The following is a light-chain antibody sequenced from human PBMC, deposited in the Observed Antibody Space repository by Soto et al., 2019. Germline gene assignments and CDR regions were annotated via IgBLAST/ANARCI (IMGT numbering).Light chain of an antibody. CDR1: QNIHNH. V-gene: IGKV3-20*01. Sequence: EIVMTQSPATLSVSRGERVTLSCRASQNIHNHMSWFLQKPGQTPRLLIYDAIIRATGIPDRFSGSGSGTDFTLTISRLEPEDFAVYYCQQYGSSPGWTFGQGTKVDIK. J-gene: IGKJ1*01. CDR2: DAI. CDR3: QQYGSSPGWT.